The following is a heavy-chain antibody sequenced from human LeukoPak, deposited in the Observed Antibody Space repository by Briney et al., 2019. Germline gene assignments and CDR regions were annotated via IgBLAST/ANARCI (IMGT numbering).Heavy chain of an antibody. V-gene: IGHV1-46*03. CDR2: VNPSGGGT. D-gene: IGHD3-3*01. Sequence: GASVEVSCKASGYTFTSYYMHWVRQAPGQGLEWMGIVNPSGGGTSYAQKFQGRVTMTRDTSTSTVYMELSSLRSEDTAVYYCARGSITIFGVVIIKADNWFDPWGQGTLVTVSS. CDR1: GYTFTSYY. J-gene: IGHJ5*02. CDR3: ARGSITIFGVVIIKADNWFDP.